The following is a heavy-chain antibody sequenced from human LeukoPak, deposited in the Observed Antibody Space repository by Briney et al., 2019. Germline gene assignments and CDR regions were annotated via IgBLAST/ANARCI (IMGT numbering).Heavy chain of an antibody. Sequence: PGGSLRLSCAASGFTFSTYAMNWVRQPPGKGLEWVSSVVNNADSTYYAASVKGRFTISRDNSKNTLYLKMNSLRAEDTAIYYCAKAVKGRCSGRICYGFDYWGQGTLVSVSS. J-gene: IGHJ4*02. CDR2: VVNNADST. CDR3: AKAVKGRCSGRICYGFDY. D-gene: IGHD2-15*01. V-gene: IGHV3-23*01. CDR1: GFTFSTYA.